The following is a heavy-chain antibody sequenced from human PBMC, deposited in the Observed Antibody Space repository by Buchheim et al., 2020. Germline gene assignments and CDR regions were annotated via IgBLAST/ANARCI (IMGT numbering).Heavy chain of an antibody. CDR3: ARGEWSPLNQIDY. Sequence: QVQLVESGGGVVQPGTSLRLSCAASGFTFSSYAMHWVRQAPGKGLEWVALISYGGTSTYYADSVKGRFTISRDNSTNTLYLQMNSVRTEDTAVYYCARGEWSPLNQIDYWGQGTL. J-gene: IGHJ4*02. CDR1: GFTFSSYA. D-gene: IGHD1-14*01. V-gene: IGHV3-30-3*01. CDR2: ISYGGTST.